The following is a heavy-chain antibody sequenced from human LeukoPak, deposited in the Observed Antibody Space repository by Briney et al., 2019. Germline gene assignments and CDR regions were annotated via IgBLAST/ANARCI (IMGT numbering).Heavy chain of an antibody. J-gene: IGHJ4*02. D-gene: IGHD2-2*02. CDR1: GFTFSSYA. V-gene: IGHV3-23*01. CDR2: ISGSGGST. CDR3: ASGVYCSSTSCYRVDY. Sequence: GGSLRLSCAASGFTFSSYAMSWVRQAPGKGLEWVSAISGSGGSTYYADSVKGRFTISRDNSKNTLYLQMNSLRAEDTAVYYCASGVYCSSTSCYRVDYWGQGTLVTVSS.